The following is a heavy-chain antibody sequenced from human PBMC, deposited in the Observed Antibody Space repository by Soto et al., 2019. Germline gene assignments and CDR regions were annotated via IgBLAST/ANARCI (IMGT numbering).Heavy chain of an antibody. J-gene: IGHJ4*02. D-gene: IGHD6-6*01. Sequence: GGSLRLSCAASGFTFSSYGMHWVRQAAGKGLEWVAVIWYDGSNKYYADSVKGRFTISRDNSKNTLYLQMNSLRAEDTAVYYCARDQGIAARPGGPDYWGQGTLVTVSS. V-gene: IGHV3-33*01. CDR3: ARDQGIAARPGGPDY. CDR2: IWYDGSNK. CDR1: GFTFSSYG.